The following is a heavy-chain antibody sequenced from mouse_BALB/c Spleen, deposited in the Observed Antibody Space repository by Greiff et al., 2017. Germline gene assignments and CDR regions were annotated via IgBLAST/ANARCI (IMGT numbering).Heavy chain of an antibody. CDR1: GYTFTSYW. CDR2: IYPGDGDT. CDR3: ANYGSSYAMDY. D-gene: IGHD1-1*01. J-gene: IGHJ4*01. Sequence: QVQLQQSGAELARPGASVKLSCKASGYTFTSYWMQWVKQRPGQGLEWIGAIYPGDGDTRYTQKFKGKATLTADKSSSTAYMQLSSLASEDSAVYYCANYGSSYAMDYWGQGTSVTVSS. V-gene: IGHV1-87*01.